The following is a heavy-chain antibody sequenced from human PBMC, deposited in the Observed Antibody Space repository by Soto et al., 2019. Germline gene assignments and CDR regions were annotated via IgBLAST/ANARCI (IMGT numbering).Heavy chain of an antibody. Sequence: GGSLRLSCAASGFTFSSYWMSWVRQAPGKGLEWVANIKQDGSEKYYVDSLKGRFTISRDNAKNSLYLQMNSLRAEDTAVYYCARDRGSSSWYSEDAFDIWGQGTMVTVSS. V-gene: IGHV3-7*01. D-gene: IGHD6-13*01. CDR1: GFTFSSYW. CDR2: IKQDGSEK. J-gene: IGHJ3*02. CDR3: ARDRGSSSWYSEDAFDI.